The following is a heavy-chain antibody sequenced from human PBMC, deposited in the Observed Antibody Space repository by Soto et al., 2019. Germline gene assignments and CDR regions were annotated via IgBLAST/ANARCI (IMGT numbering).Heavy chain of an antibody. CDR3: ARVEIVVVVAAPENYSDDGMDV. V-gene: IGHV3-33*01. CDR2: ISYDGSNK. Sequence: QVQLVESGGGVVQPGGSLRLSCAASGFTFSSSGMHWVRQAPGKGLEWVARISYDGSNKYYADSVKGRFAISREDPKTPMYLQMTSLGAEDTAVYYCARVEIVVVVAAPENYSDDGMDVWGQGTTVTV. J-gene: IGHJ6*02. CDR1: GFTFSSSG. D-gene: IGHD2-15*01.